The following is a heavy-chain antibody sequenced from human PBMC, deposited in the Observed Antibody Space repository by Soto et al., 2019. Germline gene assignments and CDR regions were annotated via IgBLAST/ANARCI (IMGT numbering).Heavy chain of an antibody. CDR3: ARGESKDYYYYMDV. Sequence: QVQLQESGPGLVKPSQTLSLTCTVSGGSISSGGYYWSWIRQHPGKGLEWIGYIYYSGSTYYNPSLKSRVNISVDTSKNQFSLKLSSVTAADTAVYYCARGESKDYYYYMDVWGKGTTVTVSS. J-gene: IGHJ6*03. CDR2: IYYSGST. CDR1: GGSISSGGYY. D-gene: IGHD1-26*01. V-gene: IGHV4-31*03.